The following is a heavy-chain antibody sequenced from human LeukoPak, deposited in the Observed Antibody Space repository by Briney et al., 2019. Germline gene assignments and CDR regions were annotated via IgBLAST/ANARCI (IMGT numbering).Heavy chain of an antibody. D-gene: IGHD1-26*01. CDR1: GYTFTRYG. CDR3: ARGGGRDSGRENDY. J-gene: IGHJ4*02. Sequence: ASVKVSCKASGYTFTRYGVSWVRQAPGQGLEWVGWVSGYNHNTNYAHKLQGRVTMTTDTFTSTAYMELRSLTSDDTAMYYCARGGGRDSGRENDYWGQGTLVTVSS. V-gene: IGHV1-18*01. CDR2: VSGYNHNT.